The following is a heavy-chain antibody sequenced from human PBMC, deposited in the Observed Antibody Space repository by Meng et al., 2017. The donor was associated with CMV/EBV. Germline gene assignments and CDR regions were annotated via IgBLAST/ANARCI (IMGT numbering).Heavy chain of an antibody. D-gene: IGHD6-13*01. Sequence: VQLQGSGPGLWNPSETLSLTCPVSGGSISSSYWSWIRQPAGKGLEWIGRIYTSGSTNYNPSLKSRVTMSVDTSKNQFSLKLSSVTAADTAVYYCAREMPIAAAGCFDYWGQGTLVTVSS. V-gene: IGHV4-4*07. CDR2: IYTSGST. CDR3: AREMPIAAAGCFDY. J-gene: IGHJ4*02. CDR1: GGSISSSY.